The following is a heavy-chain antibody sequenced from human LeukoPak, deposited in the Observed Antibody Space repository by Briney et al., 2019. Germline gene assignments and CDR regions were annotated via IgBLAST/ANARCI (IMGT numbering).Heavy chain of an antibody. CDR3: APLWFGELLSLDY. Sequence: PGGSLRLSCAASGFTFSSYGMHWVHQAPGKGLEWVAVIWYDGSNKYYADSVKGRFTISRDNSKNTLYLQMNSLRAEDTAVYYCAPLWFGELLSLDYWGQGTLVTVSS. CDR1: GFTFSSYG. CDR2: IWYDGSNK. J-gene: IGHJ4*02. V-gene: IGHV3-33*01. D-gene: IGHD3-10*01.